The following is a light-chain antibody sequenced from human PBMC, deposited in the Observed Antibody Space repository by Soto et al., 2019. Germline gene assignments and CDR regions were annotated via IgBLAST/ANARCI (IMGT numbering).Light chain of an antibody. V-gene: IGLV1-40*01. CDR2: GNS. CDR1: SSNIRAGYD. Sequence: QPVLTQPPSVSGAPGQRGTISCTGSSSNIRAGYDVHWYQQLPGTAPKLLIYGNSNRPSGVPDRFSGSKSGTSASLAITGLQAEDEADYYCQSYDSSLSGSVFGGGTKVTVL. J-gene: IGLJ2*01. CDR3: QSYDSSLSGSV.